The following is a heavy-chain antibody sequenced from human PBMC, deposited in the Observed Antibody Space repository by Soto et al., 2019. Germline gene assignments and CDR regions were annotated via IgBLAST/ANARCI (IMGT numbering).Heavy chain of an antibody. Sequence: QVQLVESGGGVVQPGRSLRLSCAASGFSFSRYAMHWVRQAPGKGLEWVSLISYDGSDKYYADSVKGRFTISRDNSKNTLYLRMNGLRAEDTAVYYCARVTVVSAAIPHELRNCYFDLWVRGALVTVSS. D-gene: IGHD2-2*02. CDR2: ISYDGSDK. CDR1: GFSFSRYA. V-gene: IGHV3-30-3*01. CDR3: ARVTVVSAAIPHELRNCYFDL. J-gene: IGHJ2*01.